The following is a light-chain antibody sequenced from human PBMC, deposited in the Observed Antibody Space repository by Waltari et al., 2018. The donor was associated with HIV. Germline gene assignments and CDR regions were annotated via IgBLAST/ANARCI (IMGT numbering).Light chain of an antibody. CDR3: AAWDDSLSGWV. V-gene: IGLV1-47*01. Sequence: QSALTQPPSTSGTPGQTVTIPCSGSSSNIGDNYVSWYQHLPGTAPKLLIYRNSQRPSGVRDRFSGSKSGTSAALAINDLRSEDEAEYHWAAWDDSLSGWVFGGGTNLTVL. J-gene: IGLJ3*02. CDR2: RNS. CDR1: SSNIGDNY.